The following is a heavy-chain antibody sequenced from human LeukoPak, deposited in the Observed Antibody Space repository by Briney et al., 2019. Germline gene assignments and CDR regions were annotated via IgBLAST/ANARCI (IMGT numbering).Heavy chain of an antibody. CDR2: IYYSGST. D-gene: IGHD5/OR15-5a*01. CDR1: GGSISSYY. Sequence: PSETLSLTCTVSGGSISSYYWSWIRQPPGKGLEWIGYIYYSGSTYYNPSLKSRVTISGDTSKNQFSLKLSSVTAADTAVYFCATGGGLAVSHIWGQGTLVTVSS. CDR3: ATGGGLAVSHI. J-gene: IGHJ4*02. V-gene: IGHV4-59*04.